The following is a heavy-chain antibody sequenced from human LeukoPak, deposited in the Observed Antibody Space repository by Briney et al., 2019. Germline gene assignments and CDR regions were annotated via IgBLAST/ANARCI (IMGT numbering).Heavy chain of an antibody. CDR1: GFTFDDYA. V-gene: IGHV3-9*01. CDR2: ISWNSGSI. Sequence: PGRSLRLSCAASGFTFDDYAMHWVRQAPGKGLEWVSGISWNSGSIGYADSVKGRFTISRDNAKNSLYLQMNSLRSEDTAVYYCARVGASTTLDYWGQGTLVTVSS. D-gene: IGHD1-26*01. CDR3: ARVGASTTLDY. J-gene: IGHJ4*02.